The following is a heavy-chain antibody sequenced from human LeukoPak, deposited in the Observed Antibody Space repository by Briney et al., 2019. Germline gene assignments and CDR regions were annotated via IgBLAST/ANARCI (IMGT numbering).Heavy chain of an antibody. CDR1: SGSISSGGYY. Sequence: SQTLSLTCIVSSGSISSGGYYWSWIRQHPGKGLEWIGYISHSGGTLYNPSLKGRVMISLDTSKNQFSLKLTSVTAADTAVYYCARDGGSSGYRYFDLWGRGTLATVSS. V-gene: IGHV4-31*03. J-gene: IGHJ2*01. CDR2: ISHSGGT. D-gene: IGHD3-22*01. CDR3: ARDGGSSGYRYFDL.